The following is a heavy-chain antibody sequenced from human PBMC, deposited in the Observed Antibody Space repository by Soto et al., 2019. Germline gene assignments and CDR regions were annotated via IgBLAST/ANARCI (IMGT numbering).Heavy chain of an antibody. D-gene: IGHD3-22*01. Sequence: SETLSLTCAVYGGSFSGYYWSWIRQPPGKGLEWIGEINHSGSTNYNPSRKIRVTISVDTAKNQFSLKLSSVTATDKAVYYCARTGLYYYDSSGYSVGQSPFDYWGQGTLVTVSS. CDR2: INHSGST. CDR1: GGSFSGYY. J-gene: IGHJ4*02. CDR3: ARTGLYYYDSSGYSVGQSPFDY. V-gene: IGHV4-34*01.